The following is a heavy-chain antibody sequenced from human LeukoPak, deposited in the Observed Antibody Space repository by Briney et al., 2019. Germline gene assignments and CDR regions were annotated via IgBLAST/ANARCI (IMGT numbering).Heavy chain of an antibody. CDR1: GFRFNTFW. J-gene: IGHJ5*02. CDR2: ISGSGGNT. D-gene: IGHD1-26*01. Sequence: GGSLRLSCAASGFRFNTFWMSWVRQAPGKGLEWVSAISGSGGNTYYADSVKGRFTISRDNSKNTLYLQMNSLRAEDTAVYYCAKGPYSGFSWGQGTLVTVSS. V-gene: IGHV3-23*01. CDR3: AKGPYSGFS.